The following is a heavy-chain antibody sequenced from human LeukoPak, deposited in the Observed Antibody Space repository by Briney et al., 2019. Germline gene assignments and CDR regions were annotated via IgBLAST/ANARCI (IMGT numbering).Heavy chain of an antibody. J-gene: IGHJ4*02. CDR3: ARVGTYYDFWSGYWDY. Sequence: GGSLRLSCAASGFTFSSYGMHWVRQAPGKGLEWVAVISYDGSNKYYADSVKGRFTISRDNSKNTLYLQMNSLRAEDTAVYYCARVGTYYDFWSGYWDYWGQGTLVTVSS. CDR1: GFTFSSYG. CDR2: ISYDGSNK. D-gene: IGHD3-3*01. V-gene: IGHV3-30*03.